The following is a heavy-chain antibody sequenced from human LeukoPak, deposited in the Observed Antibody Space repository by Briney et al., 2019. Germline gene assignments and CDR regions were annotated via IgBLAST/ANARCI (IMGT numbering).Heavy chain of an antibody. CDR3: AKDVYYDSSGYYFEYFQH. D-gene: IGHD3-22*01. CDR1: GFTFSSYA. CDR2: ISGSGGST. Sequence: GGSLRLSCAASGFTFSSYAMSWDRQAPGKGLEWVSAISGSGGSTYYADSVKGRFTISRDNSKNTLYLQMNSLRAEDTAVYYCAKDVYYDSSGYYFEYFQHWGQGTLATVSP. J-gene: IGHJ1*01. V-gene: IGHV3-23*01.